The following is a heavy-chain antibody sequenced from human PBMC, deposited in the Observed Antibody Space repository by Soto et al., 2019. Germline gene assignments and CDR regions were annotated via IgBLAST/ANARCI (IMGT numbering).Heavy chain of an antibody. CDR1: GGTFSSNY. CDR3: ATSLWFGTQPEI. V-gene: IGHV4-34*08. D-gene: IGHD3-10*01. CDR2: ISPSGTT. Sequence: PSETLSLTCGASGGTFSSNYLTWFRQPPGKGLEWIGEISPSGTTKYIPPLKSRVTISLDTSKMHSSLKVTSVTAADKAVYYCATSLWFGTQPEIWGQGTLVTVSS. J-gene: IGHJ4*02.